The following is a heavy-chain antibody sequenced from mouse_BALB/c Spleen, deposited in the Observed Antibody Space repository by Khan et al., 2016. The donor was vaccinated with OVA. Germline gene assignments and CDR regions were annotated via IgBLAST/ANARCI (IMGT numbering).Heavy chain of an antibody. CDR1: GYTFTDYV. V-gene: IGHV1-77*01. D-gene: IGHD1-1*01. CDR3: ARSYDGAWFAY. J-gene: IGHJ3*01. Sequence: VQLQESGPELVKPGASVKMSCKASGYTFTDYVITWVKQRTGQGLEWIGEIYPGSGSTYYNEKFKDKATLTADKSSNTAYMPLSSLTSEDSAVYFCARSYDGAWFAYWGQGTLVTASA. CDR2: IYPGSGST.